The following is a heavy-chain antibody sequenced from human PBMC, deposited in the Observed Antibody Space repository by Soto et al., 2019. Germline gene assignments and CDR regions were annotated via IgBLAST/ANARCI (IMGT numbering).Heavy chain of an antibody. V-gene: IGHV1-69*13. D-gene: IGHD3-22*01. CDR1: GGTFSSYA. CDR3: ARGVFYYDSSGPSIYYFDY. J-gene: IGHJ4*02. CDR2: IIPIFGTA. Sequence: ASVKVSCKASGGTFSSYAISWVRQAPGQGLEWMGGIIPIFGTANYAQKFQGRVTITADECTSTAYMELSSLRSEDTAVYYCARGVFYYDSSGPSIYYFDYWAQGTLVIVSS.